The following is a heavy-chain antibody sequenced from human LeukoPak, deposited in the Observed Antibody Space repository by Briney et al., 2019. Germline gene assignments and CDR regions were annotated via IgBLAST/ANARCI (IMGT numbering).Heavy chain of an antibody. CDR1: GGTFSSYA. V-gene: IGHV1-69*13. Sequence: SVKVSCKASGGTFSSYAISWVRQAPGQGLEWMGGIIPIFGTANYAQKFQGRVTITADESTSTAYMELSSLRSEDTAVYYCARTLWLRHYYYYMDVWGKGTTVTISS. CDR2: IIPIFGTA. CDR3: ARTLWLRHYYYYMDV. D-gene: IGHD5-18*01. J-gene: IGHJ6*03.